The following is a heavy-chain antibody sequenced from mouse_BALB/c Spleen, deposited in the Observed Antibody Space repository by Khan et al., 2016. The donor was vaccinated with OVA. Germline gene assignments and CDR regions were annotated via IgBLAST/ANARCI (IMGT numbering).Heavy chain of an antibody. CDR2: INSDGTYT. D-gene: IGHD4-1*01. V-gene: IGHV5-6*01. Sequence: EVQLQESGGDLVKPGGSLKLSCAASGFTFSNYDMSWVRQIPDKRLEWVATINSDGTYTYYPDSVKGRFTISRNNAKNTLYLEMSSLKSEDTAMYYCASHLTGSFAYWGQGTLVTVSA. CDR1: GFTFSNYD. CDR3: ASHLTGSFAY. J-gene: IGHJ3*01.